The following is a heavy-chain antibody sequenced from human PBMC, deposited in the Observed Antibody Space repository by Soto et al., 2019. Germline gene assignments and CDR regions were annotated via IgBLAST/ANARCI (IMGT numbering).Heavy chain of an antibody. CDR3: ARPPGYISDWYYFAL. CDR2: ISPKSGGT. D-gene: IGHD6-19*01. V-gene: IGHV1-2*02. CDR1: GYTFIDYY. J-gene: IGHJ4*02. Sequence: QVQLVQSGADVKKPGASVKVSCEASGYTFIDYYMHWVRQAPGQVFEWMGRISPKSGGTNYAQKFQGRVTMTWDTSLNTAYMELSSLMSEDTAVYYCARPPGYISDWYYFALWGQGTLVTVSS.